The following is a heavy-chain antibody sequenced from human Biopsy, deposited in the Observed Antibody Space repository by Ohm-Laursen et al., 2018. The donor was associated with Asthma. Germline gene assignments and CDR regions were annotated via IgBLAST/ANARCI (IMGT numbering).Heavy chain of an antibody. CDR1: GFSFNSYG. J-gene: IGHJ6*02. CDR2: MSFDGRQT. V-gene: IGHV3-30*03. D-gene: IGHD3-3*01. Sequence: LSLTCAASGFSFNSYGMHWVRQAPGKGLEWVAVMSFDGRQTYYADSVKGRFTISRDNSKNTLYLQMNSLRAEDTAVYYCARSIYDFWSGYYGMDVWGQGTTVTVSS. CDR3: ARSIYDFWSGYYGMDV.